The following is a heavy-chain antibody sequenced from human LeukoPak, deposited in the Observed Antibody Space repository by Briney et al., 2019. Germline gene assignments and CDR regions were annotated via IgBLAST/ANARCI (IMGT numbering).Heavy chain of an antibody. CDR2: IIPILGIA. V-gene: IGHV1-69*02. J-gene: IGHJ4*02. D-gene: IGHD6-6*01. CDR3: ARGGYSSSRPFDY. CDR1: GGTFSSYT. Sequence: SVKVSCKASGGTFSSYTISWVRQAPGQGLEWMGRIIPILGIANYAQKFQGRVTITADKSTSTAYTELSSLRSEDTAVYYCARGGYSSSRPFDYWGQGTLVTVSS.